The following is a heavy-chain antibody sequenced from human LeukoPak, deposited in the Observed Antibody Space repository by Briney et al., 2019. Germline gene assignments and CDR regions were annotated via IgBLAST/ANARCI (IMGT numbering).Heavy chain of an antibody. CDR2: IKQDGSEK. CDR3: ARDLGGGSFGDY. CDR1: GFTFSSYS. J-gene: IGHJ4*02. D-gene: IGHD1-26*01. Sequence: GSLRLSCAASGFTFSSYSMNWVRQAPGKGLEWVANIKQDGSEKYYVDSVKGRFTISRDNAKNSLYLQMNSLRAEDTAVYYCARDLGGGSFGDYWGQGTLVTVSS. V-gene: IGHV3-7*01.